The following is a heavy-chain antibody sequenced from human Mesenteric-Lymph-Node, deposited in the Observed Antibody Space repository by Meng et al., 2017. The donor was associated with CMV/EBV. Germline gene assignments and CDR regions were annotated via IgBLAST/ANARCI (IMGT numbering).Heavy chain of an antibody. CDR1: GGSFSGYY. J-gene: IGHJ4*02. CDR3: ARGSSYDILTGYFDY. CDR2: INHSGST. D-gene: IGHD3-9*01. Sequence: VQVQQWGAGLLKPSENLAVTCAVYGGSFSGYYWNWIRQSPEKGLKWIGEINHSGSTTYNPSFTSRIIISVDTSTNQISLNMSSVTAADTAVYYCARGSSYDILTGYFDYWGQGALVTVSS. V-gene: IGHV4-34*01.